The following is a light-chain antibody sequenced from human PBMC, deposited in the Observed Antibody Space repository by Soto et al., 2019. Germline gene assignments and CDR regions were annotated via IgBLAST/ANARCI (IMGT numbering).Light chain of an antibody. Sequence: QSVLTQPPSVSGAPVQTVTISCTGSTSNIGASYDVHWYQQLPGSAPNLLIYRDTHRPSGIPNRFSGSRSGTSASLAIFGLKPGDEADYYCQSYDNILNGYVFGTGTKVTVL. V-gene: IGLV1-40*01. CDR1: TSNIGASYD. CDR3: QSYDNILNGYV. CDR2: RDT. J-gene: IGLJ1*01.